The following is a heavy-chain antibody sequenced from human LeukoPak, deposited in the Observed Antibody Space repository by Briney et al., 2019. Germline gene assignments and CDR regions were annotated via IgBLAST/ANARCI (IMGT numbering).Heavy chain of an antibody. D-gene: IGHD2-2*01. CDR1: GFTFSSYA. J-gene: IGHJ4*02. Sequence: GGSLRLSCAASGFTFSSYAMSWVRQAPGKGLEWVGFIQAKAYGGATKYAASVNGRFSISRDDSQSIANLQMNDLKTEDTAVYYCTRAPHPRCSSSGCYLDYWGQGTLVTVSS. CDR3: TRAPHPRCSSSGCYLDY. CDR2: IQAKAYGGAT. V-gene: IGHV3-49*04.